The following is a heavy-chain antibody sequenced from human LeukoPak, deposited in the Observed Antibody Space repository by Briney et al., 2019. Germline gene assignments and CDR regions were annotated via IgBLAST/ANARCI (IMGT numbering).Heavy chain of an antibody. CDR3: AGNPRDIVVVPAAPLGYYYGMDV. CDR1: GGSISSSSYY. D-gene: IGHD2-2*01. CDR2: IYYSGST. V-gene: IGHV4-39*01. J-gene: IGHJ6*02. Sequence: PSETLSLACTVSGGSISSSSYYWGWIRQPPGKGLEWIGSIYYSGSTYYNPSLKSRVTISVDTSKNQFSLKLSSVTAADTAVYYCAGNPRDIVVVPAAPLGYYYGMDVWGQGTTVTVSS.